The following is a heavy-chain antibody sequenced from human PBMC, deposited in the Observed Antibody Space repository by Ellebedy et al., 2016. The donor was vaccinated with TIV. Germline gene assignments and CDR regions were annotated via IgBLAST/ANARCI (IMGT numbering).Heavy chain of an antibody. D-gene: IGHD3-22*01. CDR3: ARSIGYFSLDY. CDR1: GGSISSSHY. Sequence: SETLSLXCGVSGGSISSSHYWSWVRQPPGEGLEWIGGVSHSGNIKYNPSLESRVTISMDKSKNQFSLRLNSVTAADTAVYYCARSIGYFSLDYWGQGTLVTVSS. V-gene: IGHV4-4*02. J-gene: IGHJ4*02. CDR2: VSHSGNI.